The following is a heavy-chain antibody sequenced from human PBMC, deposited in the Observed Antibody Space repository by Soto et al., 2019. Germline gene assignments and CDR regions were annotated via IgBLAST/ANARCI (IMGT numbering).Heavy chain of an antibody. Sequence: ASVKVSCKASGYTFTSYYMHWVRQAPGQGLEWMGIINPSGGSTSYAQKFQGRVTMTRDTSTSTVYMELSSLRSEDTAVYYCARASRDILTGYYKAPLDYWGQGTLVTVSS. CDR1: GYTFTSYY. V-gene: IGHV1-46*03. CDR3: ARASRDILTGYYKAPLDY. D-gene: IGHD3-9*01. CDR2: INPSGGST. J-gene: IGHJ4*02.